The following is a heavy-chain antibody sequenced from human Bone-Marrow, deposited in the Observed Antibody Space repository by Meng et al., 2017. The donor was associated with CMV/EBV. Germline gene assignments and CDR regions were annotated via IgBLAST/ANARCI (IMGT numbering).Heavy chain of an antibody. V-gene: IGHV3-21*04. J-gene: IGHJ1*01. D-gene: IGHD6-13*01. CDR3: AKEARYSSSWYGALYDQ. CDR2: ISSSSSYI. Sequence: GESLKISRAASGFTFSSYSMNWVRQAPGKGLEWGSSISSSSSYIYYADSVKGRFTISRDNAKNSLYLQMNSLRAEDTAVYYCAKEARYSSSWYGALYDQWGQGTLVTVSS. CDR1: GFTFSSYS.